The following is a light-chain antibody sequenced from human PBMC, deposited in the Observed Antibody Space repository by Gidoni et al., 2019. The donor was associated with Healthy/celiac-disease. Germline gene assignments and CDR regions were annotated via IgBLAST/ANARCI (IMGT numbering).Light chain of an antibody. CDR3: QQYGSSPPLT. V-gene: IGKV3-20*01. CDR1: QSVSSSY. CDR2: GAS. J-gene: IGKJ4*01. Sequence: VLTQSPGTLSLSPGERATLSCRASQSVSSSYLAWYQQKPGQAPRLLIYGASSRATGIPDRCSGSGSGTDFTLTISRLEPEDFAVYYCQQYGSSPPLTFGGGTKVEIK.